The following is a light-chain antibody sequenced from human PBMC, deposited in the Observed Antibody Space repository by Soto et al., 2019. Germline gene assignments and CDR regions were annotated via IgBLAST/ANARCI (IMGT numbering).Light chain of an antibody. CDR1: QGIRND. CDR2: AAS. Sequence: AIQMTQSPSSLSASVEDRVTITCRVSQGIRNDLGWYQQKPGKAPKLLIYAASSLQSGVPSRFSGSGSGTDFTLTISSLQPEDFATYYCLQDYNYPRTFGQGTKVEIK. V-gene: IGKV1-6*01. J-gene: IGKJ1*01. CDR3: LQDYNYPRT.